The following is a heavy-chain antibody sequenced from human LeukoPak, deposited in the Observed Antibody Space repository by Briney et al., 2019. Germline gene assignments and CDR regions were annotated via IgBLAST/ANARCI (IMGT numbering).Heavy chain of an antibody. CDR2: IYSSGST. V-gene: IGHV4-4*07. CDR3: AREYSSTSGRHFDY. Sequence: SETLSLTCTVSGGSFSSYYWTWLPQPAGKGRDWIGRIYSSGSTNYNPSLRSRVTISVDKSKNQFSLTLTSVTAADTGVYHCAREYSSTSGRHFDYWGQGILVTVPS. CDR1: GGSFSSYY. J-gene: IGHJ4*02. D-gene: IGHD6-6*01.